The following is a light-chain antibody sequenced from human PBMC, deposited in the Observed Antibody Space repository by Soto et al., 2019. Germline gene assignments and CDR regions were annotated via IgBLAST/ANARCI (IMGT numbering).Light chain of an antibody. V-gene: IGKV3-20*01. J-gene: IGKJ5*01. CDR1: QTVISTH. Sequence: IILTQSPGTLSLSPGEGATLSCKASQTVISTHLAWYQQKPGQAPRLLIYATSNRATGIPDRFSGSGSGRDFTLTIDRLEPEDFAVYYCQQYDSSSVTFGPGTRLDLK. CDR3: QQYDSSSVT. CDR2: ATS.